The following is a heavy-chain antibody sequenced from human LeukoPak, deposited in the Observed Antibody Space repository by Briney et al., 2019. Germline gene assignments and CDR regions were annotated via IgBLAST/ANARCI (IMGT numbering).Heavy chain of an antibody. V-gene: IGHV4-30-4*01. Sequence: SQTLSLTCTVSGGSISSGDYYWSWIRQPPGKGLEWIGYIYYSGSTYYNPSLKSRVTISVDTSKNQFSLKLSSVTTADTVVYYCATPFLQPPPEYDLRPGYYYMDVWGKGTTVTVSS. J-gene: IGHJ6*03. CDR3: ATPFLQPPPEYDLRPGYYYMDV. CDR1: GGSISSGDYY. D-gene: IGHD2-2*01. CDR2: IYYSGST.